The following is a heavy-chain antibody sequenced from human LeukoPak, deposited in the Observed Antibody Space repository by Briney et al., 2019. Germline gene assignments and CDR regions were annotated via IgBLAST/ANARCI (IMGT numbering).Heavy chain of an antibody. Sequence: ASVKVSCKASGYTFTGYYMHWVRQAPGQGLQWIGWINPNSGGTNYAQKFQGRVTITRDTSISTAYMELSRLSSDDTAVYYCAGTPWFWSGYHNWFDPWGQGTLGTVSS. CDR3: AGTPWFWSGYHNWFDP. CDR2: INPNSGGT. CDR1: GYTFTGYY. V-gene: IGHV1-2*02. D-gene: IGHD3-3*01. J-gene: IGHJ5*02.